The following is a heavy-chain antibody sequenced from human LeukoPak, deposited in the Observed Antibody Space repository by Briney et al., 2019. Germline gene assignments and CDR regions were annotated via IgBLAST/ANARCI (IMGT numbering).Heavy chain of an antibody. V-gene: IGHV3-74*01. CDR3: ATKRGSGSYLIDY. CDR1: GFTISSSQ. CDR2: INSDGSST. D-gene: IGHD3-10*01. J-gene: IGHJ4*02. Sequence: GGSLRLSCAASGFTISSSQMHWVRQAPGKGLVWVSRINSDGSSTSYADSVKGRFTISRDNAKNTLYLQMNSLRAEDTAVYYCATKRGSGSYLIDYWGQGTLVTVSS.